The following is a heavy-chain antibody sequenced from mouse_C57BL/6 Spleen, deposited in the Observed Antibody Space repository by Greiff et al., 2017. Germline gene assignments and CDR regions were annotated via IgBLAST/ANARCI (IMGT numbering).Heavy chain of an antibody. CDR1: GYTFTDYH. CDR2: INPNNGGT. V-gene: IGHV1-26*01. J-gene: IGHJ3*01. CDR3: AREICYGKEFAY. Sequence: VQPQQSGPELVKPGASVKITCKASGYTFTDYHMNRVKQSPGKSLEWIGDINPNNGGTSYKQKFKGKATFTVDKSSSTAYMELRSLTSEDSAVYYCAREICYGKEFAYWGQGTLVTVSA. D-gene: IGHD2-1*01.